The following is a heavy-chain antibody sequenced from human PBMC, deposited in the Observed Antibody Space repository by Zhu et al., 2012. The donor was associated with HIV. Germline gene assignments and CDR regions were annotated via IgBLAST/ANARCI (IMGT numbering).Heavy chain of an antibody. V-gene: IGHV4-4*02. D-gene: IGHD3-10*01. CDR2: IYHTGGI. Sequence: QVQLQESGPGLVKPSGTLSLTCTVSGGSISSNNWWSWVRQAPGKGLEWTAEIYHTGGINYNPSLRSRLTVSIDKSRNQFSLTLKSVTAADTAVYFCARGKDFGSGNYFYGYLDYWGQGVLVTVSS. J-gene: IGHJ4*02. CDR3: ARGKDFGSGNYFYGYLDY. CDR1: GGSISSNNW.